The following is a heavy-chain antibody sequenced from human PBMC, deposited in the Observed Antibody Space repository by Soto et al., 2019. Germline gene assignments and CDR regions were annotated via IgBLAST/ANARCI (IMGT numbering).Heavy chain of an antibody. CDR3: ARSPITMVRGVIRWFDP. CDR2: IYPGDSDT. CDR1: GYSFTSYW. J-gene: IGHJ5*02. D-gene: IGHD3-10*01. V-gene: IGHV5-51*01. Sequence: PGESLKISCKGSGYSFTSYWIGWVRQMPGKGLEWMGIIYPGDSDTRYSPSFQGQVTISADKSISTAYLQWSSLKASDTAMYYCARSPITMVRGVIRWFDPWGQGTLVTVSS.